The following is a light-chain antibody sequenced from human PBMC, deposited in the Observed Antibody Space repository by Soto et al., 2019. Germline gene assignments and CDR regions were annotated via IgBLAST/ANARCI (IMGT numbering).Light chain of an antibody. CDR2: AAS. CDR1: QGISNY. CDR3: QQYYGFPRT. J-gene: IGKJ1*01. Sequence: VIWMTQSPSLLSASTGDRVTISCRMSQGISNYLAWYQQKPGKAPELLIYAASTLQSGVPSRFSGSGSGTEFTLTISCLQSEDFATYYCQQYYGFPRTFGQGTKVEIK. V-gene: IGKV1D-8*01.